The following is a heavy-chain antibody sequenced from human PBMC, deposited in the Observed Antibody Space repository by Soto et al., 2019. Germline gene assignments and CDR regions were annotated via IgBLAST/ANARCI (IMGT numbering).Heavy chain of an antibody. D-gene: IGHD3-3*01. Sequence: PSETLSLTCAVYGGSFSGYYWSWIRQPPGKGLEWIGEINHSGSTNYNPSLKSRVTISVDTSKNQFSLKLSSVTAADTAVYYCARGRFYDFWSGYHTTPQFDYWGQGTLVTVPQ. CDR3: ARGRFYDFWSGYHTTPQFDY. CDR2: INHSGST. J-gene: IGHJ4*02. CDR1: GGSFSGYY. V-gene: IGHV4-34*01.